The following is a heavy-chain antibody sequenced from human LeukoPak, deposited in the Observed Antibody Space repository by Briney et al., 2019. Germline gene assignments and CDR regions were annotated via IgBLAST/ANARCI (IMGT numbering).Heavy chain of an antibody. Sequence: PGGSLRLSCAASGFTFDDYAMHWVRQAPGKGLEWVSGISWNSGSIGYADSVKGRFTISRDNAKNSLYLQMNSLRAEDTAVYYCAKGPYSSSDYFDYWGQGTLVTVSS. V-gene: IGHV3-9*01. D-gene: IGHD6-13*01. CDR2: ISWNSGSI. CDR3: AKGPYSSSDYFDY. CDR1: GFTFDDYA. J-gene: IGHJ4*02.